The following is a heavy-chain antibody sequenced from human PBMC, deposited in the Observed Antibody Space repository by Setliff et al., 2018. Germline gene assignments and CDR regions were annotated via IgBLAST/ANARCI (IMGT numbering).Heavy chain of an antibody. D-gene: IGHD6-19*01. V-gene: IGHV4-4*07. CDR1: GGSISSYY. J-gene: IGHJ6*03. CDR3: AREQWLDPPGYYYMDV. CDR2: IYIGGSA. Sequence: TSETLSLTCTVSGGSISSYYWSWIRQPAGKGLEWIGHIYIGGSANYNPSLKSRVTMSIDTSKNQFSLKLNSVTAADMAVYYCAREQWLDPPGYYYMDVRAKGTTVTVSS.